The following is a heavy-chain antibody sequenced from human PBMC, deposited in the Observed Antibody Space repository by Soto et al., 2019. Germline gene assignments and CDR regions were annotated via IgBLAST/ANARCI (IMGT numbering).Heavy chain of an antibody. CDR3: ARDRIYYDSSGYLPYYYYGMDV. D-gene: IGHD3-22*01. Sequence: PSETLSLTCTVPGGSISSYYWRWIRPPPGKGLEWIGYIYYSGSTNYNPSLKSRVTISVDTSKNQFSLKLSSVTAADTAVYYCARDRIYYDSSGYLPYYYYGMDVWGQGTTVTVSS. CDR1: GGSISSYY. V-gene: IGHV4-59*01. CDR2: IYYSGST. J-gene: IGHJ6*02.